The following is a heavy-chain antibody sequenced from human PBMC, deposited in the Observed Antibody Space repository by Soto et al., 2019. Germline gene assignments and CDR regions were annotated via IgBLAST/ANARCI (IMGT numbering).Heavy chain of an antibody. CDR1: GGTFSSYA. CDR3: ARENRYFFYGMDV. J-gene: IGHJ6*02. CDR2: IIPIFGTA. V-gene: IGHV1-69*13. Sequence: SLKVSCKSSGGTFSSYAINWVRQAPGQGLEWMGGIIPIFGTANYAQNFQDRVTITADVSTNTAYMELSSLRSADTAMYYCARENRYFFYGMDVWGQGTTVIVSS.